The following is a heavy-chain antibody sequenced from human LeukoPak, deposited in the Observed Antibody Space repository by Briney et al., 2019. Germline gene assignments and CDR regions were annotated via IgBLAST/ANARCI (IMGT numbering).Heavy chain of an antibody. CDR3: AKEGTYYDFWSGYRGGHFDY. D-gene: IGHD3-3*01. Sequence: PGGSLRLSCAASGFTFSSYAMSWVRQAPGKGLEWVSAISGSAGSTYYADSVKGRFTISRDNSKNTLYLQMNSLRAEDTAVYYCAKEGTYYDFWSGYRGGHFDYWGQGTLVTVSS. J-gene: IGHJ4*02. CDR2: ISGSAGST. CDR1: GFTFSSYA. V-gene: IGHV3-23*01.